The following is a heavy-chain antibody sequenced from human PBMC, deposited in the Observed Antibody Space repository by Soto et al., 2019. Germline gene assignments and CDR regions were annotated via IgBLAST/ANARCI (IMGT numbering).Heavy chain of an antibody. D-gene: IGHD6-13*01. V-gene: IGHV5-51*01. CDR1: GYSFTSYW. CDR2: IYPGDSDT. J-gene: IGHJ5*02. Sequence: GESLKISCKGSGYSFTSYWIGWVRQMPGKGLEWMGIIYPGDSDTRYSPSFQGQVTISADKSISTAYLQWSSLKASDTAMYYCARHPHIAAAGGGGLDPWGQGTLVTV. CDR3: ARHPHIAAAGGGGLDP.